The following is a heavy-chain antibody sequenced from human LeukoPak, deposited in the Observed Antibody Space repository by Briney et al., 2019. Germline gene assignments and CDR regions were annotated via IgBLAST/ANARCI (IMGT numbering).Heavy chain of an antibody. Sequence: GRSLRLSCAASGFTFDDYAMHWVRQAPGKGLEWVSGISWNSGSIGYADSVKGRFTISRDNAKNSLYLQMSSLRAEDTAIYYCVREVGRPRTFYFDSWGRGTLVTVSS. CDR1: GFTFDDYA. CDR2: ISWNSGSI. CDR3: VREVGRPRTFYFDS. D-gene: IGHD3-16*01. V-gene: IGHV3-9*01. J-gene: IGHJ4*02.